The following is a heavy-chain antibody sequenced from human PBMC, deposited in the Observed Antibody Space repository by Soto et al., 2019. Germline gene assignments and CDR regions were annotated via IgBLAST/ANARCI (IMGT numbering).Heavy chain of an antibody. Sequence: GGSLRLSCASSGFTFSNAWMNWVRQAPGKGLEWVGRIKSKTDGGTTDYAAPVKGRFTISRDDSKNTLYLQMNSLKTEDTAVYYCTTDKKYYYDSSGYRREDFDYWGQGTLVTVSS. V-gene: IGHV3-15*07. J-gene: IGHJ4*02. CDR3: TTDKKYYYDSSGYRREDFDY. CDR1: GFTFSNAW. CDR2: IKSKTDGGTT. D-gene: IGHD3-22*01.